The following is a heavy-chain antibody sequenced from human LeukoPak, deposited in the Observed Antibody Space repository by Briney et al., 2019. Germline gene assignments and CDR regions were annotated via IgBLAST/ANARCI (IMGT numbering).Heavy chain of an antibody. D-gene: IGHD6-19*01. J-gene: IGHJ4*02. CDR3: ASSPPVAGTIDY. V-gene: IGHV1-46*01. CDR2: INPSGGST. CDR1: GYTFTSYY. Sequence: ASVKVSCKASGYTFTSYYMHWVRQAPGQGLEWMGIINPSGGSTSYAQKFQGRVTVTRDTSTSTVYMELSSLRSEDTAVYYCASSPPVAGTIDYWGQGTPVTVSS.